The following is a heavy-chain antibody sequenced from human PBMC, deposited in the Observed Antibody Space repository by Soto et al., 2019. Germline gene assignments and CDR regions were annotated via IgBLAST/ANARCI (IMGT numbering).Heavy chain of an antibody. D-gene: IGHD4-17*01. CDR3: AKPPYGDYRPYGMDV. CDR1: GFTFSSYA. CDR2: ISGSGGST. J-gene: IGHJ6*02. V-gene: IGHV3-23*01. Sequence: EVQLLESGGGLVQPGGSLRLSCAASGFTFSSYAMSWVRQAPGQGLEWVSAISGSGGSTYYADSVKGRFTISRDNSKNTLYLQMNSLRAEDTAVYYCAKPPYGDYRPYGMDVWGQGTTVTVSS.